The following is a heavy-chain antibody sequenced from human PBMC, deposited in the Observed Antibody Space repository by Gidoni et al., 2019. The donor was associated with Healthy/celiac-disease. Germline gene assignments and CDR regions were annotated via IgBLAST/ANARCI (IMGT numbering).Heavy chain of an antibody. D-gene: IGHD2-2*01. CDR1: GYTFTSYD. V-gene: IGHV1-8*01. J-gene: IGHJ5*02. Sequence: QVQLVQSGAEVKKPGASVKVSCQASGYTFTSYDINWVRQATGQGLEWLGWMNPNSGNPCYAQKFQGRVTMTRNTSMSTAYLELSSLRAEDTAVYYCARVCWSFSTSCAGDPWCQVTLVTVSS. CDR2: MNPNSGNP. CDR3: ARVCWSFSTSCAGDP.